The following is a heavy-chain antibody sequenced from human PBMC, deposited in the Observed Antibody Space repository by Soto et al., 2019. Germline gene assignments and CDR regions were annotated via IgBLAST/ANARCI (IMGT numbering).Heavy chain of an antibody. V-gene: IGHV1-69*02. CDR2: IIPVLGLV. Sequence: QVQLVQSGAEVKKPGSSVKVSCKASGGTFSSYTLSWVRQAPGQGLEWMGRIIPVLGLVNYAQNFQGRVTITADKSTTTFYMELSSLRSEDTAVYYCAGPKGSCSSTSCYVLDSWGQGTLVTVSS. J-gene: IGHJ4*02. D-gene: IGHD2-2*01. CDR3: AGPKGSCSSTSCYVLDS. CDR1: GGTFSSYT.